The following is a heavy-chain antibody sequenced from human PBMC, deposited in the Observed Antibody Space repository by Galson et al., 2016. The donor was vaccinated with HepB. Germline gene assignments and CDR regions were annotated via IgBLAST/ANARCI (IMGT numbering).Heavy chain of an antibody. CDR1: GGTFTTYP. CDR2: IIPLLGIP. CDR3: ARPSSGWANDAFDI. D-gene: IGHD6-19*01. V-gene: IGHV1-69*02. Sequence: SCKASGGTFTTYPITWVRQAPGQGPECLGRIIPLLGIPKYAQQFQGRLTITADKSTSTTYMELTSLRSEDTAVYYCARPSSGWANDAFDIWGQGTMVTVSS. J-gene: IGHJ3*02.